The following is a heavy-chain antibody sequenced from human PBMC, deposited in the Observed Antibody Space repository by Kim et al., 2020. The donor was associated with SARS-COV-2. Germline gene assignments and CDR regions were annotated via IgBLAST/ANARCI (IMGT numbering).Heavy chain of an antibody. V-gene: IGHV3-74*01. CDR1: GFTFSSYW. CDR3: ARDYYDILTEFDY. J-gene: IGHJ4*02. CDR2: INSDGSST. D-gene: IGHD3-9*01. Sequence: GGSLRLSCAASGFTFSSYWMHWVRQAPGKWLVWVSRINSDGSSTSYADSVKGRFTISRDNAKNTLYLQMNSLRAEDTAVYYCARDYYDILTEFDYWGQGTLVTVSS.